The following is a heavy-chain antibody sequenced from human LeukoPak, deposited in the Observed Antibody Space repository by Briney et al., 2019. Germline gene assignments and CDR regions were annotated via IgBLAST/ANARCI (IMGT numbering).Heavy chain of an antibody. V-gene: IGHV3-30*02. D-gene: IGHD6-13*01. Sequence: GSLLLSCAASAFTFCSYGMHSFRQAPGKGLEWVAFIRNYGSNKYYADSVEGRFTISRNNCKNTMYLQMNSMRGEDTDVYYCAKDSSSSGYGWCDPWGQGTLVTVSS. CDR1: AFTFCSYG. J-gene: IGHJ5*02. CDR3: AKDSSSSGYGWCDP. CDR2: IRNYGSNK.